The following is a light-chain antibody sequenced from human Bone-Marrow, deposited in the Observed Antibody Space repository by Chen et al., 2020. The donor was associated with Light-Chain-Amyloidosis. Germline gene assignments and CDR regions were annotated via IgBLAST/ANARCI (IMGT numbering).Light chain of an antibody. CDR1: SGSIATNY. CDR2: EDD. V-gene: IGLV6-57*01. CDR3: QSYQGSSQGV. Sequence: NVMLTQPHSVSEWPGMTGSISGTSSSGSIATNYVQWYQQRPGSSPTTVIYEDDQRPSGVPDRFSGSIDRSSNSASLTISGLKTEDEADYYCQSYQGSSQGVFGGGTKLTVL. J-gene: IGLJ3*02.